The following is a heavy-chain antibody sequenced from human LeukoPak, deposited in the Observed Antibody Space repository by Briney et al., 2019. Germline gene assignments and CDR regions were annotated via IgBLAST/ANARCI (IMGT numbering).Heavy chain of an antibody. J-gene: IGHJ4*02. D-gene: IGHD3-9*01. V-gene: IGHV4-31*03. CDR2: IYYSGST. CDR3: ARGVYDTLTGSGGLIDY. CDR1: GGSISSGGYY. Sequence: SETLSLTCTVSGGSISSGGYYWSWIRQHPGKGLEWIGYIYYSGSTYYNPSLKSRVTISVDTSKNQFSLKLSSVTAADTAVYYCARGVYDTLTGSGGLIDYWGQGTLVTVSS.